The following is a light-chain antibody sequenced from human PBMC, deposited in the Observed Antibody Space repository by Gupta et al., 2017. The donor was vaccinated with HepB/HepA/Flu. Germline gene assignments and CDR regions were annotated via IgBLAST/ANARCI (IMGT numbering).Light chain of an antibody. J-gene: IGLJ2*01. CDR3: QAWDSSIVV. Sequence: SSELTQPPSVSVSPGQTASITCSGDKLGDKYACWYQQKPGQSPLLVIYQDSKRPSGSPERFSGSNSGNTATLTISGTQAMDEDDYYCQAWDSSIVVFGGGIKLTVL. CDR2: QDS. CDR1: KLGDKY. V-gene: IGLV3-1*01.